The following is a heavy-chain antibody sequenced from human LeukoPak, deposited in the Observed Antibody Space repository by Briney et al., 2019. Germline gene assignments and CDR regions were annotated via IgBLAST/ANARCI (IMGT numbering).Heavy chain of an antibody. Sequence: GGSLRLSCAASGFTFSSIWMHWARQAPGKGLVWVARINSDGSSTTYADSVKGRFTISRDNAKNTLYLQMNSLRAEDTAVYYCVRGGTGYFNWWGQGTLVTVSS. CDR1: GFTFSSIW. V-gene: IGHV3-74*01. CDR2: INSDGSST. J-gene: IGHJ4*02. CDR3: VRGGTGYFNW. D-gene: IGHD3-9*01.